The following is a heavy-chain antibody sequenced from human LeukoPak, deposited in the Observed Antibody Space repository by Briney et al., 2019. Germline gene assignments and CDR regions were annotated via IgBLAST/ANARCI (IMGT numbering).Heavy chain of an antibody. CDR3: ARVQSGSDAFDI. CDR2: ISTDGSNK. J-gene: IGHJ3*02. V-gene: IGHV3-30-3*01. D-gene: IGHD2-15*01. Sequence: TGGSLRLSCAASGFAFSSYAMHWVRQAPGKGLEWVAAISTDGSNKYYADSVKGRFTFSRDNSKNTLYLQMNSLRAEDTATYYCARVQSGSDAFDIWGQGTMVTVSS. CDR1: GFAFSSYA.